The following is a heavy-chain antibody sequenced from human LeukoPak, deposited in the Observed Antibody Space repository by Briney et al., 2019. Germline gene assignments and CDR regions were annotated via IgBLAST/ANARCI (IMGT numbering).Heavy chain of an antibody. V-gene: IGHV3-11*01. CDR2: ISSSGSAM. J-gene: IGHJ4*02. CDR1: GFTFSDYY. Sequence: GGSLRLSCAASGFTFSDYYMSWIRQAPGKGLEWISYISSSGSAMYYADSVKGRFTISRDNAKNSLYLQMNSLRAEDTAMYYCARSSERKYYFDYWGQGTLVTVSS. D-gene: IGHD3-22*01. CDR3: ARSSERKYYFDY.